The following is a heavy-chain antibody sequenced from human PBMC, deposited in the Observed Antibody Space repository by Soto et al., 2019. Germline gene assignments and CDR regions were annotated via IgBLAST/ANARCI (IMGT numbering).Heavy chain of an antibody. CDR3: ARKVYGDYLGGNWFDP. Sequence: SETLSLTCSILGDSISGTRFYWGWVRQFPEKGLEWIGSISHDGHAYYNPSLKSRVTLFADTSRNQFSLTMKSVTVADTALYFCARKVYGDYLGGNWFDPGGKGALVTVSS. CDR2: ISHDGHA. J-gene: IGHJ5*02. D-gene: IGHD4-17*01. CDR1: GDSISGTRFY. V-gene: IGHV4-39*01.